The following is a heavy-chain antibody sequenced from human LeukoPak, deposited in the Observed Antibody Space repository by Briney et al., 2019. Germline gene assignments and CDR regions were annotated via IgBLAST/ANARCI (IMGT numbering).Heavy chain of an antibody. J-gene: IGHJ5*02. D-gene: IGHD2-8*02. CDR2: VSYTGST. Sequence: SETLSLTCTVSGDSISSSTYYWGWIRQPPGKGLEWLGNVSYTGSTYYNPSLKSRLIFSVGTSKNQFSLRLTSVTAADTAFYYCVRQGLEMTGGGWFDPWGQGTLVTVSS. CDR1: GDSISSSTYY. CDR3: VRQGLEMTGGGWFDP. V-gene: IGHV4-39*01.